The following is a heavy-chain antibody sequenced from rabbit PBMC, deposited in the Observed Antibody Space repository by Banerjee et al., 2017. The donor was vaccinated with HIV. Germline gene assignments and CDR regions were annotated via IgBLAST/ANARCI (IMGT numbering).Heavy chain of an antibody. V-gene: IGHV1S7*01. CDR1: GFDFSSYY. CDR3: ARVGYASSSGYSYFNL. CDR2: IDPVFGST. J-gene: IGHJ4*01. D-gene: IGHD1-1*01. Sequence: QLKESGGGLVQPGGSLKLSCKASGFDFSSYYMSWVRQAPGKGLEWIGYIDPVFGSTYYASWVNGRFTISSHNAQNTLYLQLNSLTAADTATYFCARVGYASSSGYSYFNLWGPGTLVTVS.